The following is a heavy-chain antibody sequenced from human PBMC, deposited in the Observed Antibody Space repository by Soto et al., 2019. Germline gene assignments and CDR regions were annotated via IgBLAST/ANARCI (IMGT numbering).Heavy chain of an antibody. J-gene: IGHJ6*02. D-gene: IGHD3-3*01. Sequence: GASVKVSCKASGGTFSSYAISWLRQAPGQGLEWMGGIIPIFGTANYAQKFQGRVTITADESTSTAYMELCSLRSEDTAVYFCARVTIFGVDTHYYGMDVWGQGTTVTVSS. CDR1: GGTFSSYA. CDR2: IIPIFGTA. V-gene: IGHV1-69*13. CDR3: ARVTIFGVDTHYYGMDV.